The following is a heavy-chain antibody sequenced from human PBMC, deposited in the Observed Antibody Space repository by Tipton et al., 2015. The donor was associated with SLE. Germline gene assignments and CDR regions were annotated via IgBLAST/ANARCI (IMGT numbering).Heavy chain of an antibody. CDR1: GFTFSSYD. CDR2: ISGSGGST. Sequence: GSLRLSCAASGFTFSSYDMHWVRQAPGKGLEWVSAISGSGGSTYYADSVKGRFTISRDNSKNTLYLQMNSLRAEDTAVYYCARDRGSGSTIFDYWGQGTLVTVSS. CDR3: ARDRGSGSTIFDY. J-gene: IGHJ4*02. D-gene: IGHD1-26*01. V-gene: IGHV3-23*01.